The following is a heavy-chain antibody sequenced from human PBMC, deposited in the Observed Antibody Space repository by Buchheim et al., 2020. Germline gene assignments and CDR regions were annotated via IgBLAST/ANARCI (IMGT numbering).Heavy chain of an antibody. CDR3: ARHRSSHCSSTSCLDTDY. CDR1: GYSFTSYW. Sequence: EVQLVQSGAEVKKPGESLRISCKGSGYSFTSYWISWVRQMPGKGLEWMGRIDPSDSYTNYSPSFQGHVTISADKSISTAYPQWSSLKASDTAMYYCARHRSSHCSSTSCLDTDYWGQGTL. CDR2: IDPSDSYT. V-gene: IGHV5-10-1*03. D-gene: IGHD2-2*01. J-gene: IGHJ4*02.